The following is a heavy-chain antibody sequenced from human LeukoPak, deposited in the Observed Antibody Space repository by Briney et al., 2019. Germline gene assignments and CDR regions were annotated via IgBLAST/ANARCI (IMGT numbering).Heavy chain of an antibody. J-gene: IGHJ4*02. D-gene: IGHD6-19*01. V-gene: IGHV1-18*01. CDR1: GYTFNTYG. CDR2: ISAYNGNT. CDR3: ARGSGPVAVVY. Sequence: ASVKVSCKASGYTFNTYGINWVRQAPGQGLESMGWISAYNGNTNYAQKLQGRVTMTTDTSTSTAYMELRSLGSDDTAVYYCARGSGPVAVVYWGQGTLVTVSS.